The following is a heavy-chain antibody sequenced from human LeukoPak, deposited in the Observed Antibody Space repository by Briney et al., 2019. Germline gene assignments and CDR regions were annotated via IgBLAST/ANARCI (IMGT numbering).Heavy chain of an antibody. V-gene: IGHV4-39*07. D-gene: IGHD7-27*01. J-gene: IGHJ6*03. Sequence: SETLSLTCTVSGGSISSSSYYWGWIRQPPGKGLEWIGSIYYSGTTYYNPSLKSRVTISVDTSKNQFSLKLTSVTAADTAVYYCARLSPLTGAYYYMDVWGKGTTVTVSS. CDR1: GGSISSSSYY. CDR2: IYYSGTT. CDR3: ARLSPLTGAYYYMDV.